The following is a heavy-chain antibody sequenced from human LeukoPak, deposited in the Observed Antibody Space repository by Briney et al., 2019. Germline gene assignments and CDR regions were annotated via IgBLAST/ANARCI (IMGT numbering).Heavy chain of an antibody. CDR2: ISSSSSYI. Sequence: GGSLKLSCAASGFTFSSYSMNWVRQAPGKGLEWVSSISSSSSYIYYADSVKGRFTISRDNAKNSLYLQMNSLRAEDTAVYYFANGKDKQLLVLGALDIWGQGTMVTVSS. J-gene: IGHJ3*02. V-gene: IGHV3-21*04. D-gene: IGHD6-19*01. CDR3: ANGKDKQLLVLGALDI. CDR1: GFTFSSYS.